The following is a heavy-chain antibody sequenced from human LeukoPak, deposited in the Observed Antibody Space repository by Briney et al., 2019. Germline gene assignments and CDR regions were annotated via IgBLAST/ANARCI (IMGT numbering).Heavy chain of an antibody. Sequence: SETLSLTCAVYGGSFSGYYWSWIRQPPGKGLEWIGEINYSGSTNYNPSLKSRVTISVDTSKNQFSLKLSSVTAADTAVYYCARLSYDYIWGSYRYTGFDYWGQGTLVTVSS. V-gene: IGHV4-34*01. CDR2: INYSGST. CDR3: ARLSYDYIWGSYRYTGFDY. CDR1: GGSFSGYY. J-gene: IGHJ4*02. D-gene: IGHD3-16*02.